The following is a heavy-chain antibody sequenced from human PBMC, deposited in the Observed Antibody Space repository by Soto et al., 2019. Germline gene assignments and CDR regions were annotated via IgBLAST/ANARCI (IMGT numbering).Heavy chain of an antibody. CDR2: IYYSGST. D-gene: IGHD4-17*01. Sequence: QLQLQESGPGLVKSSETLSLTCTVSGGYISSSSYYWGWIRQPPGKGLEWIGSIYYSGSTYYNSSLKSRVTISVDTSKNQFSLKVSSVTAADTAVYYCARHDRDYGDQIDYWGQGTLVTVSS. V-gene: IGHV4-39*01. CDR1: GGYISSSSYY. J-gene: IGHJ4*02. CDR3: ARHDRDYGDQIDY.